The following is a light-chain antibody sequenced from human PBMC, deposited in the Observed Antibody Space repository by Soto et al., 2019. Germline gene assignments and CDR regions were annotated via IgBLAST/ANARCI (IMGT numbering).Light chain of an antibody. CDR2: EVR. CDR3: SSYSSTKTRV. J-gene: IGLJ1*01. CDR1: SSDVGNYNY. V-gene: IGLV2-14*01. Sequence: QSALTQPASVSGSPGQSITISCTGTSSDVGNYNYVSWYQHHPGKAPKVMIYEVRNRPSGVSNRFSGSKSGNTASLTISGIQAEDEAEYDGSSYSSTKTRVCGTGTKVTVL.